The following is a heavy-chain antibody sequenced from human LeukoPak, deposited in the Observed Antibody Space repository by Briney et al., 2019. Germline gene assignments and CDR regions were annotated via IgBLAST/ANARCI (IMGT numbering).Heavy chain of an antibody. Sequence: GGSLRLSCATSGFTFSSYAMSWVRQAPCKGLEWVAVIWYDGSNKLYADSVKGRFTISRDNSRNTLYLQMNSLSAEDTAVYYCARDRYSSMWSVFEYWGQGALVTVSS. V-gene: IGHV3-33*08. D-gene: IGHD6-13*01. CDR2: IWYDGSNK. J-gene: IGHJ4*02. CDR3: ARDRYSSMWSVFEY. CDR1: GFTFSSYA.